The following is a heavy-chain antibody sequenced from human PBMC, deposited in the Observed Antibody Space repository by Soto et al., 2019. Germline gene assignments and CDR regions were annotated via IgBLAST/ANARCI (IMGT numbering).Heavy chain of an antibody. CDR2: IIPIFGTA. D-gene: IGHD3-22*01. Sequence: SVKVSYKASGGTFSSYAISWVRQAPGQGLEWMGGIIPIFGTANYAQKFQGRVTITADESTSTAYMELSSLRSEDTAVYYCARNYYDSSGYDEFDYWGQGTLVTVSS. CDR3: ARNYYDSSGYDEFDY. CDR1: GGTFSSYA. J-gene: IGHJ4*02. V-gene: IGHV1-69*13.